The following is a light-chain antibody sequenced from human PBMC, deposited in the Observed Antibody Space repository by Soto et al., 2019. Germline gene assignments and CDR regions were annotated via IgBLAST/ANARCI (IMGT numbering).Light chain of an antibody. V-gene: IGLV2-8*01. CDR1: SSDVGGYNY. CDR2: EVS. Sequence: QSVLTQPASVSGSPGQSITISCTGTSSDVGGYNYVSWYQQHPGKAPKLMIYEVSKRPSGVPDLFSGSKSGNTASLTVSGLQAEDEADYYCNSYAGSNNWVFGGGTKLTV. CDR3: NSYAGSNNWV. J-gene: IGLJ3*02.